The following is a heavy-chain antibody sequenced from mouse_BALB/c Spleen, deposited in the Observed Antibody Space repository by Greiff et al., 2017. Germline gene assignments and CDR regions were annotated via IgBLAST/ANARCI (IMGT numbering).Heavy chain of an antibody. J-gene: IGHJ4*01. Sequence: EVKVVESGGDLVKPGGSLKLSCAASGFTFSSYGMSWVRQTPDKRLEWVATISSGGSYTYYPDSVKGRFTISRDNAKNTLYLQMSSLKSEDTAMYYCARHEGDGYDVLYYYAMDYWGQGTAVTVSS. D-gene: IGHD2-2*01. CDR1: GFTFSSYG. V-gene: IGHV5-6*01. CDR2: ISSGGSYT. CDR3: ARHEGDGYDVLYYYAMDY.